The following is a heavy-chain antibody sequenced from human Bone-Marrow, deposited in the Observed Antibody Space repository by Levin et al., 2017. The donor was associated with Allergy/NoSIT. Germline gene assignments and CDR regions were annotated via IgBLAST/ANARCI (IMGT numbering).Heavy chain of an antibody. Sequence: PGGSLRLSCAASGFTFSSYEMNWVRQAPGKGLEWVSYISSSGSTIYYADSVKGRFTISRDNAKNSLYLQMNSLRAEDTAVYYCARDSAFWSGYYYYYYYMDVWGKGTTVTVSS. CDR1: GFTFSSYE. J-gene: IGHJ6*03. CDR3: ARDSAFWSGYYYYYYYMDV. V-gene: IGHV3-48*03. D-gene: IGHD3-3*01. CDR2: ISSSGSTI.